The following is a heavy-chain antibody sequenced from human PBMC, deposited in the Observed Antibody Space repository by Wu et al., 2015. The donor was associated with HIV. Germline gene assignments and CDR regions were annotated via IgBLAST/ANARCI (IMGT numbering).Heavy chain of an antibody. J-gene: IGHJ5*02. CDR3: ARGDHYVFLEWPRGGQLVPTP. D-gene: IGHD3-3*01. CDR1: GGTFSSYA. CDR2: IIPIFGTA. V-gene: IGHV1-69*12. Sequence: QVQLVQSGAEVKKPGSSVKVSCKASGGTFSSYAISWVRQAPGQGLEWMGGIIPIFGTANYAQKFQGRVTITADESTSTAYMELSSLRSEDTAVYYCARGDHYVFLEWPRGGQLVPTPWGHGNPG.